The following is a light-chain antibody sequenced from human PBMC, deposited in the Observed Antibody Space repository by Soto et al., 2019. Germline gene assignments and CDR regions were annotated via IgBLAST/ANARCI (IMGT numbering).Light chain of an antibody. CDR3: QQYGSSRWT. V-gene: IGKV3-20*01. CDR1: QSVSSTY. CDR2: AAS. J-gene: IGKJ1*01. Sequence: EIVLTQSPDTLSLFPGERATLSCRASQSVSSTYLAWYQQKPGQAPRPLISAASSRATGTPDRFSGSGSGTXFTLTISRLEPEDFAVYYCQQYGSSRWTFCQGTKV.